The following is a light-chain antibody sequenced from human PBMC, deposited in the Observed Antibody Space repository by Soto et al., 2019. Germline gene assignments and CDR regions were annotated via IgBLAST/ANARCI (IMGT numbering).Light chain of an antibody. CDR2: KDT. CDR1: VLAQKY. Sequence: SYELTQPSSVSVSPGQTARITCSGDVLAQKYVRWFQQKPGQAPVSVIYKDTERPSGIPERLSGSSSGTTVTLTISGAQVEDEADYYCYSAADNNLVFGTGTQLTVL. CDR3: YSAADNNLV. J-gene: IGLJ1*01. V-gene: IGLV3-27*01.